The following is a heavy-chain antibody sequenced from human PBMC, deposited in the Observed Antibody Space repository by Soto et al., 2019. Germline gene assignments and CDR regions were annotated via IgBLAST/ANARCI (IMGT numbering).Heavy chain of an antibody. Sequence: ASVKVSCKASGYMFTKSAMHWVRQAPGQRLEWMGWISGDSGNTKYSPKLQDRVTITRDTSASTAYMELSSLRSEDTALYYCARDGVAAGNINFDYWGQGXLVTVCS. D-gene: IGHD6-19*01. J-gene: IGHJ4*01. CDR3: ARDGVAAGNINFDY. V-gene: IGHV1-3*01. CDR2: ISGDSGNT. CDR1: GYMFTKSA.